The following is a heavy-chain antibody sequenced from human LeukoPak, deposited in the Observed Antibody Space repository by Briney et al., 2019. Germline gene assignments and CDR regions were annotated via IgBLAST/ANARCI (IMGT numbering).Heavy chain of an antibody. CDR3: ATVYDSSGYPS. Sequence: ASVKVSCKASGYTFNSYTINWVRQAPGQGLEWMGWISAYNGNTNYPQKFQGRVTMTTDTSTRTGYMELTSLRSDDTAVYYCATVYDSSGYPSWGQGTLVTVSS. D-gene: IGHD3-22*01. J-gene: IGHJ5*02. CDR1: GYTFNSYT. CDR2: ISAYNGNT. V-gene: IGHV1-18*01.